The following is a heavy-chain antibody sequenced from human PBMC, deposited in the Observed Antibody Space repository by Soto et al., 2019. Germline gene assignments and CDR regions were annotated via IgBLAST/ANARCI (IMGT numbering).Heavy chain of an antibody. V-gene: IGHV1-2*02. CDR1: GDSFNDYY. CDR3: ARESGGATATLDYYYFYMDV. CDR2: INPNGGVT. J-gene: IGHJ6*03. D-gene: IGHD5-12*01. Sequence: QVQLVQSGAEVRKPGASVTVSCRSSGDSFNDYYIHWVRQAPGQGFAWMGWINPNGGVTKYARKFQGGVSMTRDTSIRTVYMQLSRLRSDDTAVYYCARESGGATATLDYYYFYMDVWGTGTTVTVSS.